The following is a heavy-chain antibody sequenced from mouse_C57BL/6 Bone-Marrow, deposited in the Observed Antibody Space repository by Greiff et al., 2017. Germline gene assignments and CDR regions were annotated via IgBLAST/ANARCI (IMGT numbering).Heavy chain of an antibody. J-gene: IGHJ2*01. Sequence: QVQLQQSGAELVRPGTSVKMSCKASGYTFTNYWIGWAKQRPGHGLEWIGDIYPGGGYTNYNEKFKGKATLTADKSSSTAYMQFSSLTSEDSAIYYCARTSHDGYYGYYCDYWGQGTTLTVSS. CDR2: IYPGGGYT. CDR3: ARTSHDGYYGYYCDY. CDR1: GYTFTNYW. V-gene: IGHV1-63*01. D-gene: IGHD2-3*01.